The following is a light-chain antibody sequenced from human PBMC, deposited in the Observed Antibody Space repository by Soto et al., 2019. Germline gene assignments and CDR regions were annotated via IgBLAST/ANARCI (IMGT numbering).Light chain of an antibody. CDR1: QSVSSY. CDR2: DAS. CDR3: QQRSNWWT. Sequence: EIVLTQSPATLPLSPGERATLSCRASQSVSSYLAWYQQKPGQAPRLLIYDASNRATGIPARFSGSGSGTDFTLTIGSLEPEDFAVYYCQQRSNWWTFGQGTKVEIK. J-gene: IGKJ1*01. V-gene: IGKV3-11*01.